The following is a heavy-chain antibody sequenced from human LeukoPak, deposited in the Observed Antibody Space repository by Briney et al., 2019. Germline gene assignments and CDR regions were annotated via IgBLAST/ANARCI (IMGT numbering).Heavy chain of an antibody. CDR1: GFTFSSYA. V-gene: IGHV3-64*01. CDR3: ARGPDVVLVSHWSFFDY. Sequence: HPGGSLRLSCAASGFTFSSYAMHWVRQAPGKGLEYVSAISSSGGSTYYANSVKGRFTISRDNSKNTLYLQMGSLRTEDMAIYYCARGPDVVLVSHWSFFDYWGQGTLVTVSS. D-gene: IGHD2-8*02. J-gene: IGHJ4*02. CDR2: ISSSGGST.